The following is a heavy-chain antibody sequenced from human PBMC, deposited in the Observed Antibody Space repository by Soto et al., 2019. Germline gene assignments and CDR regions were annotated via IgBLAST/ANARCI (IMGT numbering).Heavy chain of an antibody. CDR1: GDSINNAAYY. D-gene: IGHD3-16*02. V-gene: IGHV4-31*03. J-gene: IGHJ4*02. CDR3: ARFSAELSFLN. Sequence: QVQLQESGPGLVKPSQTLFLTCTVSGDSINNAAYYWSWIRQHPARGLECIGYIYYSGITYYSPSFKSRLSMSVDTSENQFSLKLTSVTAADTAVYYCARFSAELSFLNWGQGTLVTVSS. CDR2: IYYSGIT.